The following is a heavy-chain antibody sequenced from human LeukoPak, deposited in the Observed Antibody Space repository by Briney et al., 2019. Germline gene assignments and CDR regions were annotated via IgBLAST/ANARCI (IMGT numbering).Heavy chain of an antibody. V-gene: IGHV3-23*01. CDR2: ISGSGGST. J-gene: IGHJ4*02. CDR1: GFTFSSYS. Sequence: GGSLRLSCAASGFTFSSYSMNWVRQAPGKGLEWVSAISGSGGSTYYADSVKGRFTISRDNSKNTLYLQMNSLRAEDTAVYYCAKAYYSGSYYPFDYWGQGTLVTVSS. CDR3: AKAYYSGSYYPFDY. D-gene: IGHD1-26*01.